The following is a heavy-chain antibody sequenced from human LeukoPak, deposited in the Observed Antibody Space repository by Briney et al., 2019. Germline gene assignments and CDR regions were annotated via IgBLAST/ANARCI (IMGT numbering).Heavy chain of an antibody. J-gene: IGHJ6*02. CDR1: GFDFSTYS. CDR2: IDSSSSTI. V-gene: IGHV3-48*01. CDR3: ARGGARSSSYYYYGMDV. Sequence: PGGSLRLSCAASGFDFSTYSMHSVRRAPGRGLEWLSYIDSSSSTIYYADSVKGRFTISRDNAKNSLYLQMNSLRAEDTAVFYCARGGARSSSYYYYGMDVWGLGTTVTVSS. D-gene: IGHD6-13*01.